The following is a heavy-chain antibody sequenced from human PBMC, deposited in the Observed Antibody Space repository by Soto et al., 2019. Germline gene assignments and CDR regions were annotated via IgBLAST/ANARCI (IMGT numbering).Heavy chain of an antibody. CDR2: ISSSSSYI. CDR3: ARDWGLLWFGEQPILDY. V-gene: IGHV3-21*01. D-gene: IGHD3-10*01. Sequence: GGSLRLSCAASGFTFSSYSMNWVRQAPGKGLEWVSSISSSSSYIYYADSVKGRFTISRDNAKNSLYLQMNSLRAEDTAVYYCARDWGLLWFGEQPILDYWGQGTLVTVSS. CDR1: GFTFSSYS. J-gene: IGHJ4*02.